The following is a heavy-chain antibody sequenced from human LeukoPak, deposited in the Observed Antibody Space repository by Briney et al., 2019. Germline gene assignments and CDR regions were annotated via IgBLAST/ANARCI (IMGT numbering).Heavy chain of an antibody. CDR3: AIYRAHGDYVSYFDY. V-gene: IGHV4-59*01. D-gene: IGHD4-17*01. CDR1: GGSISSYY. J-gene: IGHJ4*02. CDR2: IYYSRST. Sequence: SETLSLTCTVSGGSISSYYWSWIRQPPGKGLEWIGYIYYSRSTNYNPSLKSRVTISVDTSKNQFSLKLSSVTAADTAVYYCAIYRAHGDYVSYFDYWGQGTLVTVSS.